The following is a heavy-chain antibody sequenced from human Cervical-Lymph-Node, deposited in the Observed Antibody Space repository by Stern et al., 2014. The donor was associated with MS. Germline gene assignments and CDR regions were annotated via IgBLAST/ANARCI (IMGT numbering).Heavy chain of an antibody. CDR2: IIPIFGTT. CDR3: ATDAGGYEVL. V-gene: IGHV1-69*06. Sequence: VQLVESGAEVKQPGSSVKVSCKTSGDTFSNYAFSWVRQAPGRGLEWMGGIIPIFGTTNYAQKFQGRVTITADTSTTTAYMELSSLRSEDTAVYFCATDAGGYEVLWGRGTLVTVSS. CDR1: GDTFSNYA. J-gene: IGHJ2*01. D-gene: IGHD5-12*01.